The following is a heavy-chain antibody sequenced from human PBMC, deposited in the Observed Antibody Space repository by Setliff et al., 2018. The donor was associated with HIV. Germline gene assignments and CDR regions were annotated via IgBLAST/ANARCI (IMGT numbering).Heavy chain of an antibody. CDR3: ARHAAGPDGPFDY. CDR2: IYNSGYT. Sequence: SETLSLTCTVSGGSISSGSYYWSWIRQPAGKGLEWIGYIYNSGYTNYKPSLKSRVTISLDTSKNQFSLKLSSVIAADTAVYYCARHAAGPDGPFDYWGQGTLVTVSS. CDR1: GGSISSGSYY. V-gene: IGHV4-61*09. J-gene: IGHJ4*02. D-gene: IGHD2-2*01.